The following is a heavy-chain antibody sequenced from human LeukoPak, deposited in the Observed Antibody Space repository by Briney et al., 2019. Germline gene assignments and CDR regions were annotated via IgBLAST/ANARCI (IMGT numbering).Heavy chain of an antibody. CDR2: INPSGGIT. J-gene: IGHJ4*02. CDR3: ARDGKTAAGNNFDY. Sequence: ASVKVSCEASGYTFTSYYIHWVRQAPGQGLEWMGIINPSGGITTYAQKFQRRVTMTRDKSTSTVYMELRRLTSEDTAVYYCARDGKTAAGNNFDYWGQGTLVTVSS. D-gene: IGHD6-13*01. V-gene: IGHV1-46*01. CDR1: GYTFTSYY.